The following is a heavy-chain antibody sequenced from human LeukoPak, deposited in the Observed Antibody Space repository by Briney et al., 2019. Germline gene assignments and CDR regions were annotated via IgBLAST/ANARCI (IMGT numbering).Heavy chain of an antibody. CDR3: ARELRYYYDSSGPLDY. Sequence: PGGSLRLSCAASGFTFSSYWMSWVRQAPGKGLEWVANIKQDGSEKYYVDSVKGRFTISRDNAKNSLYLQMNSLRAEDTAVYYCARELRYYYDSSGPLDYWGQGTLVTVSS. CDR1: GFTFSSYW. V-gene: IGHV3-7*01. CDR2: IKQDGSEK. J-gene: IGHJ4*02. D-gene: IGHD3-22*01.